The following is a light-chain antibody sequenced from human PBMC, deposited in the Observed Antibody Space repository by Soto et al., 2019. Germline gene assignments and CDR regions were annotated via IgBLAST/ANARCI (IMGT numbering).Light chain of an antibody. CDR3: HQYATPSYT. CDR2: GTF. J-gene: IGKJ2*01. Sequence: EIVLTQSPGTLSLSPGERASLSCRASQSVYSNSLAWYQQKPGQPPRLLISGTFNRATGIPDRFSGSGSETDFPLTISRLEPEDFAVYYCHQYATPSYTFGQGTKLEI. V-gene: IGKV3-20*01. CDR1: QSVYSNS.